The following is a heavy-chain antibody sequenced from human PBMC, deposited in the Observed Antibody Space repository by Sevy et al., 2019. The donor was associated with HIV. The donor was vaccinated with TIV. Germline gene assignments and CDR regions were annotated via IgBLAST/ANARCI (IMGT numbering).Heavy chain of an antibody. J-gene: IGHJ5*02. V-gene: IGHV4-4*07. CDR2: IYSNGNS. CDR3: AREGGASSAWFENWFGP. CDR1: GGSITSYS. Sequence: SETLSLTCTVSGGSITSYSWSWIRQPAGKGLEWLGRIYSNGNSNYNPSLKSRVTMSVDTSKNQFSLKLTSVNAADTTVYFGAREGGASSAWFENWFGPWGQGTLVTVS. D-gene: IGHD6-19*01.